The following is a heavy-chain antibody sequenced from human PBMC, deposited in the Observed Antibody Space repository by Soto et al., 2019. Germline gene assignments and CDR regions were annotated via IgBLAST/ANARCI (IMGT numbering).Heavy chain of an antibody. D-gene: IGHD4-17*01. Sequence: SVKVSCKASGGTFSSYTISWVRQAPGQGLEWMGRIIPILGIANYAQKFQGRVTITADKSTSTAYMELSSLRSEDTAVYYCARDLGDYGDYGRFDYWGQGTLVTVSS. V-gene: IGHV1-69*04. CDR3: ARDLGDYGDYGRFDY. CDR1: GGTFSSYT. CDR2: IIPILGIA. J-gene: IGHJ4*02.